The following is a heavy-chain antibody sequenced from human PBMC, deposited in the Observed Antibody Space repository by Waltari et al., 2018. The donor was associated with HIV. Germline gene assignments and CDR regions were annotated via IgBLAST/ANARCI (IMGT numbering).Heavy chain of an antibody. J-gene: IGHJ5*02. CDR2: IYGNDIK. Sequence: QFTLEESGPAQVKPTQTLTLTCSFAGFLLRPSGVGVAWVRQSPGKALEWLALIYGNDIKEYSPSLKKWLDISKDTTKNQVVHRMTSMGPLDTGTYYCARIAYSGSLSGRHGFDRWGQGTQVIVSS. D-gene: IGHD5-12*01. CDR1: GFLLRPSGVG. V-gene: IGHV2-5*01. CDR3: ARIAYSGSLSGRHGFDR.